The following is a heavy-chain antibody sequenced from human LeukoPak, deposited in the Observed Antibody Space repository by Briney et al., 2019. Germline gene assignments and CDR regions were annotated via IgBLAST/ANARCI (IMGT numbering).Heavy chain of an antibody. CDR1: GVIVSRNF. CDR3: ARGSGSGWPLDR. J-gene: IGHJ5*02. V-gene: IGHV3-53*01. Sequence: GGSLRPSCAASGVIVSRNFMSWVRQAPGKGLQWVAIMYDGGTRDYSDSVRGRFHISRDSSNNTLSLQINSLRVEDTAVYYCARGSGSGWPLDRWGQGAQVTVSS. D-gene: IGHD6-19*01. CDR2: MYDGGTR.